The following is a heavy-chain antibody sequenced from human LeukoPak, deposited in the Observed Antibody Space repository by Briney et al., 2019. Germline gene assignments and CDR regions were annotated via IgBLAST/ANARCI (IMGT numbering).Heavy chain of an antibody. CDR3: ARGRWTATETTYYLDY. D-gene: IGHD4-17*01. Sequence: AAVNVSYRASVYSFSHYSILWVRQAPGQTLEGMGWINAHNCKTKYSQNLQGTGKITRDRSASTDYMELSSLRSEDTSIYYCARGRWTATETTYYLDYWGQGTLVTVSS. CDR2: INAHNCKT. CDR1: VYSFSHYS. J-gene: IGHJ4*02. V-gene: IGHV1-3*01.